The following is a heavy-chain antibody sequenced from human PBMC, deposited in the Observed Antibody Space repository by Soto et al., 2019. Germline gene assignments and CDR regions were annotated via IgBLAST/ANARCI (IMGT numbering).Heavy chain of an antibody. Sequence: GGSLRLSCAASGFTFSSYAMSWVRPAPGKGLEWVSAISGSGGSTYYADSVKGRFTISIDNSKNTLYLQMNSLRAEDTAVYYCAKQTYCSSTSCYDNCFDPWGQGTLVTFSS. V-gene: IGHV3-23*01. J-gene: IGHJ5*02. D-gene: IGHD2-2*01. CDR3: AKQTYCSSTSCYDNCFDP. CDR2: ISGSGGST. CDR1: GFTFSSYA.